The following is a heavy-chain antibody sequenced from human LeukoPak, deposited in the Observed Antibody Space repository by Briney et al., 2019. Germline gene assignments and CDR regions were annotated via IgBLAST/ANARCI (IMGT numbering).Heavy chain of an antibody. J-gene: IGHJ6*02. D-gene: IGHD3-22*01. V-gene: IGHV1-69*04. CDR3: ARDPTMIVVVHPYYYGMDV. Sequence: GASVKVSCKASGGTFSSYAISWVRQAPGQGLEWMGRIIPILGIANYAQKFQGRVTITADKSTSTAYMELSSLRSEDTAVYYCARDPTMIVVVHPYYYGMDVWGQGTTVTVSS. CDR2: IIPILGIA. CDR1: GGTFSSYA.